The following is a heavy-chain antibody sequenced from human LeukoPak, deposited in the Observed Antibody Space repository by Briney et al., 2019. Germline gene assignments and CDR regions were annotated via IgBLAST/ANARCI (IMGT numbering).Heavy chain of an antibody. Sequence: SETLSLTCSVSGGSISSYHWSWIRQPAGKGLEWIGRIYTSGSTNYNPSLKSRVTMSVDTSKTQFSLKLSSVTAADTAVYYCAREYDILTGYYLDYWGQGTLVTVSS. V-gene: IGHV4-4*07. J-gene: IGHJ4*02. CDR3: AREYDILTGYYLDY. CDR2: IYTSGST. D-gene: IGHD3-9*01. CDR1: GGSISSYH.